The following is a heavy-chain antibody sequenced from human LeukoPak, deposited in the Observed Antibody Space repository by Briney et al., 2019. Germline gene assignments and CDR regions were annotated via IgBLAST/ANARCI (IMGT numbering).Heavy chain of an antibody. Sequence: KPSETLSLTCTVSGGSISSYYWSWIRQPAGKGLEWIGRIYTSGSTNYNPSLKSRVTMSVDTSKNQFSLKPSSVTAADTAVYYCARSGVPGAIWEGWFDPWGQGTLVTVSS. CDR1: GGSISSYY. J-gene: IGHJ5*02. V-gene: IGHV4-4*07. CDR2: IYTSGST. D-gene: IGHD2-2*02. CDR3: ARSGVPGAIWEGWFDP.